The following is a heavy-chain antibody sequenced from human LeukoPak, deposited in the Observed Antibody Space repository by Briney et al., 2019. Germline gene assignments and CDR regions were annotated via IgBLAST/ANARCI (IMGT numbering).Heavy chain of an antibody. CDR3: ALFARGADSSGSA. Sequence: ASVKVSCKASGGTFSSYAISWVRQAPGQGLEWMGRIIPILGIANYAQKFQGRVTITADKSTSTAYMELSSLRSEDTAVYYCALFARGADSSGSAWGQGTLVTVSS. J-gene: IGHJ5*02. D-gene: IGHD3-22*01. CDR2: IIPILGIA. CDR1: GGTFSSYA. V-gene: IGHV1-69*04.